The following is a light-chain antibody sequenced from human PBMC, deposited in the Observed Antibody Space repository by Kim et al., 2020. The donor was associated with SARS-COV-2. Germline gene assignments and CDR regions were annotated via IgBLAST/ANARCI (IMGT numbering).Light chain of an antibody. V-gene: IGKV3-20*01. J-gene: IGKJ2*01. CDR2: EAS. CDR1: QIVTDSH. Sequence: FSSEERDSLSCSANQIVTDSHLDWYQLKLGQARRLLIYEASSRANGITDRFSGSGSGTDFTLTISKLEPEDFAVYYCQQYGGSPYSFGQGTKLEI. CDR3: QQYGGSPYS.